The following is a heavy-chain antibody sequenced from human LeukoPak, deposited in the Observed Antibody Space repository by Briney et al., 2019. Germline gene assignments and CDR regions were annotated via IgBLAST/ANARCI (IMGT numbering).Heavy chain of an antibody. J-gene: IGHJ4*02. V-gene: IGHV1-69*13. CDR2: LVPMFGTP. D-gene: IGHD3-22*01. CDR3: ARDWSINYDSSGYSEGFDY. CDR1: GGIFSRYA. Sequence: SVKVSCKASGGIFSRYAISWVRQAPGQGLEWMGGLVPMFGTPNQAQKFQGRVAITADESTSTAYMELSSLRSEDTAVYYCARDWSINYDSSGYSEGFDYWGQGTLVTVSS.